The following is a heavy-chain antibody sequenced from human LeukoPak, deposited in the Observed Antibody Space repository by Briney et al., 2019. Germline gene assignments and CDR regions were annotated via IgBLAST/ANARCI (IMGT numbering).Heavy chain of an antibody. CDR3: ASWAPSGAYYYYYYMDV. V-gene: IGHV1-69*06. J-gene: IGHJ6*03. CDR1: GGTFSSYA. D-gene: IGHD3-10*01. CDR2: IIPIFGTA. Sequence: SVKVSCKASGGTFSSYAISWVRQAPGQGLEWMGGIIPIFGTANYAQKFQGRVTITADKSTSTAYMELSSLRSEDTAVYYCASWAPSGAYYYYYYMDVWGKGTTVTVSS.